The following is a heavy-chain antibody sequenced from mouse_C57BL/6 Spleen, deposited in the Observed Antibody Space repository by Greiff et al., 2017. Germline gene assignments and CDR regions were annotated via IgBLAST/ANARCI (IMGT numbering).Heavy chain of an antibody. D-gene: IGHD2-5*01. CDR1: GFSLSTFGMG. CDR2: IWWDDDK. Sequence: QVTLKESGPGILQPSQTLSLTCSFSGFSLSTFGMGVGWIRPPSGMGLVWLAHIWWDDDKYYNPALKSRLTISKDTSKNQVFLKIANVDTADTATYYCARIYSKGGYFDVWGTGTTVTVSS. V-gene: IGHV8-8*01. CDR3: ARIYSKGGYFDV. J-gene: IGHJ1*03.